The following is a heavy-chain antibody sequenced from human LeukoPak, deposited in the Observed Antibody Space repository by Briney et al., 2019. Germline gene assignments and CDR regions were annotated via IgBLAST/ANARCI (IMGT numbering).Heavy chain of an antibody. J-gene: IGHJ4*02. Sequence: SETLSLTCAVYGGSFSGYYWSWIRQPPGKGLEWIGEINHSGSTKYNPSLKSRVTISVDTSKNQFSLKLSYVTAADTAVYYCARAVVVAATPGYFDYWGQGTMVTVSS. D-gene: IGHD2-15*01. V-gene: IGHV4-34*01. CDR2: INHSGST. CDR1: GGSFSGYY. CDR3: ARAVVVAATPGYFDY.